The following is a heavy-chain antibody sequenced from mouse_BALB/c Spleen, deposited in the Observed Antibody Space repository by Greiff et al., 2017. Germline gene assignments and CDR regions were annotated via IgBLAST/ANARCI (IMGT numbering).Heavy chain of an antibody. CDR3: ARRGTVPYAMDY. J-gene: IGHJ4*01. Sequence: LQQPGAELVKPGASVKMSCKASGYTFTSYNMHWVKQTPGQGLEWIGAIYPGNGDTSYNQKFKGKATLTADKSSSTAYMQLSSLTSEDSAVYYCARRGTVPYAMDYWGQGTSVTVSS. CDR1: GYTFTSYN. V-gene: IGHV1-12*01. CDR2: IYPGNGDT. D-gene: IGHD1-1*01.